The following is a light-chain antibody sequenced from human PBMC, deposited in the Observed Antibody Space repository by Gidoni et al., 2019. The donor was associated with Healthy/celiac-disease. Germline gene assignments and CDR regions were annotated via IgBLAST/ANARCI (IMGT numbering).Light chain of an antibody. J-gene: IGKJ2*01. CDR2: KAS. CDR1: QSISSW. CDR3: QQYNSYSYT. Sequence: DIQMTQSPSNLSASVGDRITITRRASQSISSWLSWYQQKPGKAPKLLIDKASSVDSGLPYRFSGRGSGTEFTLTISSLHHDDCATYYCQQYNSYSYTLXQXTKLEIK. V-gene: IGKV1-5*03.